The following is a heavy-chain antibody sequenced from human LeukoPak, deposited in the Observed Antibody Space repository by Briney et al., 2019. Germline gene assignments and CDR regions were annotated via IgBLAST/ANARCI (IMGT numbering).Heavy chain of an antibody. V-gene: IGHV4-59*01. D-gene: IGHD2-15*01. CDR1: GGSISSYY. CDR2: IYYSGST. J-gene: IGHJ4*02. Sequence: SETLSLTCTVSGGSISSYYWSWIRQPPGKGLEWIGYIYYSGSTNYNPSLKSRVTISVDTSKNQFSLKLSSVTAADTAVYYCAREYCSGGSCYPYYFDYWGQGTLLTVSS. CDR3: AREYCSGGSCYPYYFDY.